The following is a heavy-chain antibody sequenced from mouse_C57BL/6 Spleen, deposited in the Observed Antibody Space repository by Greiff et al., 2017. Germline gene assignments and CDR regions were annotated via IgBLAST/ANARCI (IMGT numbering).Heavy chain of an antibody. D-gene: IGHD2-3*01. CDR1: GFSLSTFGMG. Sequence: QVTLKESGPGILQPSQTLSLTCSFSGFSLSTFGMGVGWIRQPSGKGLEWLAHIWWDDDKYYNPALKSRLTISKDTSKNQVFLKIANVDTADTATYYCARIERIYDGYYEPFAYWGQGTLVTVSA. CDR2: IWWDDDK. CDR3: ARIERIYDGYYEPFAY. V-gene: IGHV8-8*01. J-gene: IGHJ3*01.